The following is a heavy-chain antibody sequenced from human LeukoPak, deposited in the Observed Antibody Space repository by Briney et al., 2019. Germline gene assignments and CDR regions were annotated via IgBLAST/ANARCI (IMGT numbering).Heavy chain of an antibody. CDR3: ARDMGQDSGSYYVSPFDY. D-gene: IGHD1-26*01. CDR2: IWYDGSNK. V-gene: IGHV3-33*01. J-gene: IGHJ4*02. Sequence: GVSLRLSCAASGFTFSSYGMHWVRQAPGKGLEWVAVIWYDGSNKYYADSVKGRFTISRDNSKNTLYLQMNSLRAEDTAVYYCARDMGQDSGSYYVSPFDYWGQGTLVTVSS. CDR1: GFTFSSYG.